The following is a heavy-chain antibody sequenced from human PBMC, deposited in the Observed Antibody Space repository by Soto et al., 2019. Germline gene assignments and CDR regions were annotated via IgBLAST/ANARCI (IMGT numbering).Heavy chain of an antibody. CDR3: ARTTYYYDSSDHLAMDV. CDR2: INWNGGST. CDR1: GFTFDDYG. D-gene: IGHD3-22*01. Sequence: EVQLVESGGGVVRPGGSLRLSCAASGFTFDDYGMSWVRQAPGKGLEWVSGINWNGGSTGYADSVKGRFTISRDNAKNSLDLQMNSLRAEDTALYYCARTTYYYDSSDHLAMDVWGQGTTVTVSS. V-gene: IGHV3-20*04. J-gene: IGHJ6*02.